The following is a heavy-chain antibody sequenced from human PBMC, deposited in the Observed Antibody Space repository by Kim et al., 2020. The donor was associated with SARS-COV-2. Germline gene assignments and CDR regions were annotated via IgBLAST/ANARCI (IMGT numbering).Heavy chain of an antibody. CDR1: GGSISSSNW. CDR3: AREGYSGYGNYYYYGMDV. Sequence: SETLSLTCAVSGGSISSSNWWSWVRQPPGKGLEWIGEIYHSGSTNYNPSLKSRVTISVDKSKNQFSLKLSSVTAADTAVYYCAREGYSGYGNYYYYGMDVWGQGTTVTVSS. CDR2: IYHSGST. J-gene: IGHJ6*02. D-gene: IGHD5-12*01. V-gene: IGHV4-4*02.